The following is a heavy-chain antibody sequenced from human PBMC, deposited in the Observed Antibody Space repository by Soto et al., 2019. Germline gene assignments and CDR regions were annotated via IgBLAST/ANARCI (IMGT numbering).Heavy chain of an antibody. CDR1: GFTFTNFW. CDR3: ARDEVRKGVGV. CDR2: IKGDGSEK. Sequence: GGSLRRSCVASGFTFTNFWMSWVRQAPGKGLEWVANIKGDGSEKRYVDSVKGRLTISRDNAKNSVYLQMNSLRVEDTALYYCARDEVRKGVGVWGQGTTVTVSS. V-gene: IGHV3-7*01. J-gene: IGHJ6*02.